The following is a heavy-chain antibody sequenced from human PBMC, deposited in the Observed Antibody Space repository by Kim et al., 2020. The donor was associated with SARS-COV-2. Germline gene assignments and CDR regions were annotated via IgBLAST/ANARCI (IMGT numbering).Heavy chain of an antibody. Sequence: GGSLRLSCAASGFIFSGSAIHWVRQASGKGLEWVGRIRGKAYSYATAYGASVTGRFTISRDDSSNTAYLLMNSLTTEDTAVYYFASSDDSGQGGRSWGQGTLVTVSS. J-gene: IGHJ5*02. CDR1: GFIFSGSA. D-gene: IGHD3-22*01. CDR2: IRGKAYSYAT. CDR3: ASSDDSGQGGRS. V-gene: IGHV3-73*01.